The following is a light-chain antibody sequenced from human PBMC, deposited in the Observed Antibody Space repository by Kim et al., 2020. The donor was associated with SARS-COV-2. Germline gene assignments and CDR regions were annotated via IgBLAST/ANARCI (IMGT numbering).Light chain of an antibody. Sequence: DVVMTQSPLSLTDTPGEPASICSRSSQTLLYNNGYNCLAWFLQKPGQSPHLLIHLDSNRASGVPDRFNGSGSGTDFTLKISRVEAEDVGTYYCMQAPQTLTFGQGTRLEIK. V-gene: IGKV2-28*01. J-gene: IGKJ5*01. CDR1: QTLLYNNGYNC. CDR3: MQAPQTLT. CDR2: LDS.